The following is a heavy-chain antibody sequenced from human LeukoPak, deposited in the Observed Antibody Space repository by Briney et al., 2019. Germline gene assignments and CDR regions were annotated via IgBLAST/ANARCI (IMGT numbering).Heavy chain of an antibody. D-gene: IGHD3-9*01. CDR3: ARDRRYFNPTHYYYYMDV. J-gene: IGHJ6*03. CDR1: GFTFSSYS. V-gene: IGHV3-48*01. CDR2: ISSSSSTI. Sequence: GGSLRLSCAASGFTFSSYSMNWVRQAPGKGLEWVSYISSSSSTIYYADSVKGRFTISRDNAKNSLYLQMNSLRAEDTAVYYCARDRRYFNPTHYYYYMDVWGKGTTVTISS.